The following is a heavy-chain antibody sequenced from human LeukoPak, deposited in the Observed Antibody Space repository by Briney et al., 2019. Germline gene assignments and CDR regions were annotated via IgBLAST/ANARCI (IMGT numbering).Heavy chain of an antibody. CDR3: ATDRIVGASAFDV. CDR1: GFTFSNYA. J-gene: IGHJ3*01. Sequence: PGGSLRLSCAASGFTFSNYAMNWVRQAPGKGLEWVSAISDGGGYTYYADSVKGRFTISRDNSKNTLYLHLNSLKTEDTAVYYCATDRIVGASAFDVWGQGTMVTVSS. V-gene: IGHV3-23*01. D-gene: IGHD1-26*01. CDR2: ISDGGGYT.